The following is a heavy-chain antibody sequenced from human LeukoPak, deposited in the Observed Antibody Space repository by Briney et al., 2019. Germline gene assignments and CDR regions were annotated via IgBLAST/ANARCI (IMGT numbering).Heavy chain of an antibody. CDR3: ARGSGSWELIDY. CDR2: IYSGGST. CDR1: GFRFDDYT. J-gene: IGHJ4*02. V-gene: IGHV3-66*01. Sequence: GGSLRLSCAASGFRFDDYTMHWVRQAPGKGLEWVSVIYSGGSTYYADSVKGRFTISRDNSKNTLYLQMNSLRAEDTAVYYCARGSGSWELIDYWGQGTLVTVSS. D-gene: IGHD6-13*01.